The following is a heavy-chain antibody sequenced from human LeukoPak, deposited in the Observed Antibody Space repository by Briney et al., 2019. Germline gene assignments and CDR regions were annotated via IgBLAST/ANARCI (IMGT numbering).Heavy chain of an antibody. D-gene: IGHD3-3*01. CDR1: GFTFSSYA. V-gene: IGHV3-64*01. J-gene: IGHJ6*03. CDR2: ISSNGGST. Sequence: QPGGSLRLSCAASGFTFSSYAMHWVRQAPGKGLEYVSAISSNGGSTYYAKSVKGRFTISRDNSKNTLYLQMGSLRAEDMAVYYCARDVMYNDCWSGYYPNDYYYYYYMDVWGKGTTVTVSS. CDR3: ARDVMYNDCWSGYYPNDYYYYYYMDV.